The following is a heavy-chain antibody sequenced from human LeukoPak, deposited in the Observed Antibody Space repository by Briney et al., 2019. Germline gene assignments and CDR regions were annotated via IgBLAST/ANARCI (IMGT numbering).Heavy chain of an antibody. CDR3: ARSGGGGYYLFETHSYYFDY. CDR2: MNPNSGNT. J-gene: IGHJ4*02. D-gene: IGHD3-22*01. Sequence: ASVKVSCKASGYTFTSYDINWVRQATGQGLEWMGWMNPNSGNTGYAQKFQGRVTMTRNTSISTAYMELSSLRSEDTAVYYCARSGGGGYYLFETHSYYFDYWGQGTLVTVSS. CDR1: GYTFTSYD. V-gene: IGHV1-8*01.